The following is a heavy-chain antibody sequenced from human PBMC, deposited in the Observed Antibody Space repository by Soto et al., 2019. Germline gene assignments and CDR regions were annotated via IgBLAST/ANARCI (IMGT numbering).Heavy chain of an antibody. CDR3: ARSETGYSRFDY. CDR1: GYTFTRNA. D-gene: IGHD3-9*01. V-gene: IGHV1-3*01. J-gene: IGHJ4*02. Sequence: QVHLVQSGAEVKKPGASVKVSCKASGYTFTRNAIHWVRQAPGQRLEWIGRINAGNGDTKYSQKFQGRVTITRDTSASAAYMELSTLGSEDTSIYSCARSETGYSRFDYWGQGTLVTVSS. CDR2: INAGNGDT.